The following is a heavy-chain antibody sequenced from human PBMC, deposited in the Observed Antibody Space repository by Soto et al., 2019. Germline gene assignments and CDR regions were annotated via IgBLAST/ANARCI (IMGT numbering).Heavy chain of an antibody. Sequence: EVQLLESGGGLVQPGGSLRLSCEASGFTFSTYTMRWVRQAPGKGLEWVSGISGTGRSTFYADSVKGRFTISRDNSKNALYLRMNSLRVEDTALYYCARFTAEVADLYSAYWGQGTPVTVSS. J-gene: IGHJ4*02. V-gene: IGHV3-23*01. D-gene: IGHD6-13*01. CDR2: ISGTGRST. CDR3: ARFTAEVADLYSAY. CDR1: GFTFSTYT.